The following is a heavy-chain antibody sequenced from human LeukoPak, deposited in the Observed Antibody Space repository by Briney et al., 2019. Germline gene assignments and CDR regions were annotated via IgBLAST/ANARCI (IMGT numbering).Heavy chain of an antibody. V-gene: IGHV1-18*01. CDR1: VYTFTSYG. CDR3: AREVIVVVPAALRDYYYGMDV. CDR2: ISAYNGNT. J-gene: IGHJ6*02. Sequence: ASVTVSCKSSVYTFTSYGISWVRQAPGQGLEWMGWISAYNGNTNYAQKLQGRVTMTTDTSTSTAYIELRSLRSDDTAVYYCAREVIVVVPAALRDYYYGMDVWGQGTTVTVSS. D-gene: IGHD2-2*01.